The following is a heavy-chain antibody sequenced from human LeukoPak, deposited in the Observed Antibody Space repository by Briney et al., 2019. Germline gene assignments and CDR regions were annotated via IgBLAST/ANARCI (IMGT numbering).Heavy chain of an antibody. CDR2: MNPDSGST. J-gene: IGHJ6*03. V-gene: IGHV1-8*01. Sequence: PLASVKVSCKASGHTFTSYDINWVRQATGQGLEWMGWMNPDSGSTGYAQKFQGRVTMTRNTSISTAYMELSSLRSEDTAVYYCARGQGQETFDWFPRWVYYYYMDVWGKGTTVTVSS. D-gene: IGHD3-9*01. CDR1: GHTFTSYD. CDR3: ARGQGQETFDWFPRWVYYYYMDV.